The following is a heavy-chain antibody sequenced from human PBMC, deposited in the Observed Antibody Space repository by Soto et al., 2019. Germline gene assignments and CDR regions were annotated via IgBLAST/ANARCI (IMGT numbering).Heavy chain of an antibody. Sequence: QVQLVQSGAEVKKPGASVKVSCKASGYTFTGYYMHWVRQAHGQGLEWMGWINPNSGGTNYAQKFQGWVTMTRDTSISTAYMELSRLRSDDTAVYYCARLYSSSWYSGWFDPWGQGTLVTVSS. D-gene: IGHD6-13*01. CDR3: ARLYSSSWYSGWFDP. J-gene: IGHJ5*02. V-gene: IGHV1-2*04. CDR2: INPNSGGT. CDR1: GYTFTGYY.